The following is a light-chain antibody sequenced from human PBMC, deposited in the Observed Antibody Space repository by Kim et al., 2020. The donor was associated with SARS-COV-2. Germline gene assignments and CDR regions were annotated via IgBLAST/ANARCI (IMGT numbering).Light chain of an antibody. Sequence: LPPGESATPSCRASQSISNFLAWYQQKPGQDPRLLIYGASSRATGIPARFSGSGSRTDFTLTISSLEPEDFAIYYCQQRSNWPITFGQGTRLEIK. J-gene: IGKJ5*01. CDR3: QQRSNWPIT. V-gene: IGKV3-11*01. CDR1: QSISNF. CDR2: GAS.